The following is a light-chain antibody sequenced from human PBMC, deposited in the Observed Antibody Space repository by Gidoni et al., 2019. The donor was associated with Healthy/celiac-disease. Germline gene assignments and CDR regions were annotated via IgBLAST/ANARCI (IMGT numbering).Light chain of an antibody. V-gene: IGLV2-14*01. J-gene: IGLJ2*01. CDR1: SSDVGGYNY. Sequence: QSALTQTASVSGSPGQSITISCTGTSSDVGGYNYVSWYQQHPGKAPKLMIYEVSNRPSGVSNRFYGSKSGNTASLTISGLQAEDEADYYCSSYTSSSTLVVFGGGTKLTVL. CDR2: EVS. CDR3: SSYTSSSTLVV.